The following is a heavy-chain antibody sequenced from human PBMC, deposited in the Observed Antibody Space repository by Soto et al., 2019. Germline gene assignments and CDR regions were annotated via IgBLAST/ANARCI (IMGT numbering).Heavy chain of an antibody. D-gene: IGHD3-16*01. CDR2: IYYSGRT. V-gene: IGHV4-59*01. Sequence: QVQLQESGPGLVKPSETLSLTCSISGGSISDYQWNWIRQPPGKGLEWIGYIYYSGRTNYNPSLKRRLTISLDTSTRHFSLRLRSVTAADTAVYYCARMRGLGEISPYLDYWGQGALVTVSS. CDR3: ARMRGLGEISPYLDY. J-gene: IGHJ4*02. CDR1: GGSISDYQ.